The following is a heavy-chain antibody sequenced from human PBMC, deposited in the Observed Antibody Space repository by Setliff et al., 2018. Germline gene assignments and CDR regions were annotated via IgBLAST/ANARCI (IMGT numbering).Heavy chain of an antibody. V-gene: IGHV1-18*01. D-gene: IGHD6-19*01. J-gene: IGHJ4*02. CDR3: ARSSAPSVVLAADFDY. Sequence: ASVKGSCKTSGFMFSTYGLSWVRQAPGQGPAWIGCISGFTGDTHYAPKFQDRVILTIDESSTTAHMELRSLTSDDTAFYYCARSSAPSVVLAADFDYWGQGTLVTVSS. CDR1: GFMFSTYG. CDR2: ISGFTGDT.